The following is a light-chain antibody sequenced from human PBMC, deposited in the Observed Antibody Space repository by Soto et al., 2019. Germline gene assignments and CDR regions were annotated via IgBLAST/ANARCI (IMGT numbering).Light chain of an antibody. V-gene: IGKV3-11*01. CDR3: QQRSNWPPWT. Sequence: EIVLTQSPATLSLSPGERATLSCRASQSVSSYLAWYQQKPGQAPRLLIYDASNMATGIPARFSGSGSVTDFTLTISSLEPEDFAVYYCQQRSNWPPWTFGQGTKVEIK. J-gene: IGKJ1*01. CDR1: QSVSSY. CDR2: DAS.